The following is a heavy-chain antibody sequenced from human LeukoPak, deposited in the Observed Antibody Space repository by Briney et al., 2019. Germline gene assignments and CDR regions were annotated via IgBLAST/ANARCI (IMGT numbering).Heavy chain of an antibody. CDR1: GGSIGSGGYY. D-gene: IGHD3-22*01. Sequence: PSQTLSLTCSVSGGSIGSGGYYWSWIRQHPGKDLEWIGYISYSESTYYKPSPKSRPTIALGTSKNQFSLTLTSVTAADSAVYYCARVFYERNGYFVSLAGYFDVWGRGTLVTVSS. CDR2: ISYSEST. CDR3: ARVFYERNGYFVSLAGYFDV. V-gene: IGHV4-31*03. J-gene: IGHJ2*01.